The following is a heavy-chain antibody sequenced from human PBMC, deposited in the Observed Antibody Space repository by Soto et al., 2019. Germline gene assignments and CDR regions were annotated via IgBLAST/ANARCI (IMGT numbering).Heavy chain of an antibody. D-gene: IGHD2-15*01. CDR1: RIPFRSGA. Sequence: PAGPLGLSFVSSRIPFRSGAMSWVHQSPGEGPEWIAHISTTSFTIYYADSVKGRFTISRDNDRNSLYLEMNSLRDEDTAVYYCARDRCYDGTCYSASDSWGQGTLVTVSS. J-gene: IGHJ5*01. CDR2: ISTTSFTI. CDR3: ARDRCYDGTCYSASDS. V-gene: IGHV3-48*02.